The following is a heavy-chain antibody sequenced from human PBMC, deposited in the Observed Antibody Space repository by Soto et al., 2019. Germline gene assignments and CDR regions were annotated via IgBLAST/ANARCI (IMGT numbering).Heavy chain of an antibody. D-gene: IGHD3-10*01. V-gene: IGHV3-33*01. CDR1: GFTFSSYG. CDR2: IWYDGSNK. CDR3: ARDFMFRGVILYYGMDV. Sequence: PGGSLRLSCAASGFTFSSYGMHWVGQAPGKGLEWVAVIWYDGSNKYYADSVKGRFTISRDNFKKTLYLQMKSLTAQDTAVYYCARDFMFRGVILYYGMDVWGEGPTVT. J-gene: IGHJ6*02.